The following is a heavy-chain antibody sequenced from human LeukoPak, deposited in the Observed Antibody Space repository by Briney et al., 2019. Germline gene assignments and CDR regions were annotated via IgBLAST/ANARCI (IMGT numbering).Heavy chain of an antibody. J-gene: IGHJ4*02. V-gene: IGHV1-46*01. Sequence: ASVKVSCKTSGYTFIGYYMHWVRQAPGQGLEWMGIINPSGGSTSYAQKFQGRVTMTRDMSTSTVYMELSSLRSEDTAVYYCARARAGTGTFDYWGQGTLVTVSS. CDR2: INPSGGST. CDR1: GYTFIGYY. D-gene: IGHD6-19*01. CDR3: ARARAGTGTFDY.